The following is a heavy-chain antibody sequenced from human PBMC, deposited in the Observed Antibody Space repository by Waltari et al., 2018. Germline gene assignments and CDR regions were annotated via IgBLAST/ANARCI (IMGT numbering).Heavy chain of an antibody. D-gene: IGHD1-1*01. V-gene: IGHV1-2*06. CDR3: ARWRPNGNWFDP. CDR2: INPNSGGT. CDR1: GYTFTGYY. Sequence: QVQLVKSGAEVKKPGASVKVSCKASGYTFTGYYMHWVRQAPGQGLEWMGRINPNSGGTNYAQKFQGRVTMTRDTSISTAYMELSRLRSDYTAVDYCARWRPNGNWFDPWGHGTLVTVSS. J-gene: IGHJ5*02.